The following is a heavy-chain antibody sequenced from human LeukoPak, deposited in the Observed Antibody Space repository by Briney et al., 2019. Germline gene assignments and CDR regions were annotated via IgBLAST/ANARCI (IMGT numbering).Heavy chain of an antibody. CDR3: ARDPSIGVVVIATIGTFDY. J-gene: IGHJ4*02. D-gene: IGHD2-21*01. CDR1: GFTFSSYS. CDR2: ISSSSSTI. V-gene: IGHV3-48*01. Sequence: PGGSLRLSCAASGFTFSSYSMNWVRQAPGKGLEWVSYISSSSSTIYYADSVKGRFTIYRDNAKNSLYLQMNSLRAEDTAVYYCARDPSIGVVVIATIGTFDYWGQGTLVTVSS.